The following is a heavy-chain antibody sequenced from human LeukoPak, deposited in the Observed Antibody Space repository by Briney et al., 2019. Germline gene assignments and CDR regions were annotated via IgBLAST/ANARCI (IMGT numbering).Heavy chain of an antibody. V-gene: IGHV3-33*01. Sequence: GGSLRLSCAASGFTFSSYGMHWVRQAPGKGLEWVAVIWYDGSNKYYADSVKGRFTISRDNSKNTLYLQMNSLKTEDTAVYYCTRDSAEYYYDSSGYRNKRIDYWGQGTLVTVSS. CDR3: TRDSAEYYYDSSGYRNKRIDY. J-gene: IGHJ4*02. CDR2: IWYDGSNK. D-gene: IGHD3-22*01. CDR1: GFTFSSYG.